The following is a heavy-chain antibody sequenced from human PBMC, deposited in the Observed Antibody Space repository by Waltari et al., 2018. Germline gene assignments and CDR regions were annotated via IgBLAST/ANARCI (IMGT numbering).Heavy chain of an antibody. J-gene: IGHJ6*02. V-gene: IGHV3-9*01. Sequence: EVQLVESGGGLVQPGGSLRLSCAASGFTVNDRAMHWVRQAPGKGLELVSCIYWNSDRIDYADSVKGRFTITRDNAKNSLYLQMNSLRAEDTALYYCGKDVSPGGMDVWGQGTTVTVSS. CDR1: GFTVNDRA. CDR3: GKDVSPGGMDV. CDR2: IYWNSDRI.